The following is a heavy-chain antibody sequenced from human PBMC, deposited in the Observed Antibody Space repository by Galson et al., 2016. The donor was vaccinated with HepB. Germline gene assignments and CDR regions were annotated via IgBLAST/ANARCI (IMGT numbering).Heavy chain of an antibody. CDR3: ARDGDAVVVPSAMTYNWFDP. V-gene: IGHV3-23*01. D-gene: IGHD2-15*01. Sequence: SLRLSCAASGFTFSDYTMAWVRQAPGDRLEWLSSISGNGRSTFSANSVKGRFTIPRDNYKNTMYLQMNSLTVEATAVYFCARDGDAVVVPSAMTYNWFDPWGHGTLVTVSS. J-gene: IGHJ5*02. CDR2: ISGNGRST. CDR1: GFTFSDYT.